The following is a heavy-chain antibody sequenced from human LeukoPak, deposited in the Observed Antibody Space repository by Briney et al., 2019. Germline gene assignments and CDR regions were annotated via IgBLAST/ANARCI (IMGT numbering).Heavy chain of an antibody. CDR2: IYYSGST. CDR1: GGSISSSSYY. CDR3: ARHRWDYGDEKGFDY. Sequence: SETLSPTCTVSGGSISSSSYYWGWIRQPPGKGLEWIGSIYYSGSTYYNPSLKSRVTISVDTSKNQFSLKLSSVTAADTAVYYCARHRWDYGDEKGFDYWGQGTLVTVSS. V-gene: IGHV4-39*01. J-gene: IGHJ4*02. D-gene: IGHD4-17*01.